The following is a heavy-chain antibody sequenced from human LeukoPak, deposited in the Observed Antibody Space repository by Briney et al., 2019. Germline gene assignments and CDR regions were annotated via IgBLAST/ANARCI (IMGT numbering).Heavy chain of an antibody. D-gene: IGHD3-3*01. CDR1: GGSISSYY. CDR2: IYTSGST. J-gene: IGHJ6*03. Sequence: SETLSLTCTVSGGSISSYYWSWIWQPPGKGLEWIGYIYTSGSTNYNPSLKSRVTISVDTSKNQFSLKLSSVTAADTAVYYCARGARDGFTIFGVVTPEAYYYMDVWGKGTTVTVSS. CDR3: ARGARDGFTIFGVVTPEAYYYMDV. V-gene: IGHV4-4*09.